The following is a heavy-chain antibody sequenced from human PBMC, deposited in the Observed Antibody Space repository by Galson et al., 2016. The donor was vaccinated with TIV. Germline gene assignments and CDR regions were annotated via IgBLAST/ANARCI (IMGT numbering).Heavy chain of an antibody. Sequence: SLRLSCAASGFTFSASTMHWVRQASGKGLEWVARVRTKPTNYATAYAASVEGRFTISRDDSKNTAYLQMNSLITEGTAVYYCTKSEDFVVFHHWGQGALVAVSS. CDR2: VRTKPTNYAT. CDR3: TKSEDFVVFHH. D-gene: IGHD2-15*01. V-gene: IGHV3-73*01. CDR1: GFTFSAST. J-gene: IGHJ4*02.